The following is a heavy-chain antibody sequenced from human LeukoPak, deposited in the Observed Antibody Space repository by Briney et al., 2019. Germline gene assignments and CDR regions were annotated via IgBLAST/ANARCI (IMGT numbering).Heavy chain of an antibody. CDR1: GFTFSSYA. V-gene: IGHV3-30*04. CDR2: ISYDGSNK. D-gene: IGHD6-13*01. Sequence: PGGSLRLSCAASGFTFSSYAMHWVRQAPGKGLEWVAVISYDGSNKYYADSVKGRFTISRDNSKNTLYLQMNRLRAEDTAVYYCARELGKWWGAAACKGPTYSYYYYMDVWGKGTRVTVSS. J-gene: IGHJ6*03. CDR3: ARELGKWWGAAACKGPTYSYYYYMDV.